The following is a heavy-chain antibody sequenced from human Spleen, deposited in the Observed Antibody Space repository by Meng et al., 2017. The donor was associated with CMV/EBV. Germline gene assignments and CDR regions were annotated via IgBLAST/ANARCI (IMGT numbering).Heavy chain of an antibody. V-gene: IGHV4-34*01. J-gene: IGHJ5*02. CDR3: ARGFSSSWYDL. D-gene: IGHD6-13*01. CDR1: GGSFSGYY. Sequence: LTCAVYGGSFSGYYWSWIRQPPGKGLECIGEINHSGSANYNPSLKSRVTISVDTSKNQFSLKLSSVTAADTAVYYCARGFSSSWYDLWGQGTLVTVSS. CDR2: INHSGSA.